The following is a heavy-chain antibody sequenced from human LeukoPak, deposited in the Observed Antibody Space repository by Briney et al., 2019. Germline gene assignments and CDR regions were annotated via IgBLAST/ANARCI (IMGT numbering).Heavy chain of an antibody. V-gene: IGHV3-53*01. Sequence: QAGGSLRLSCAASGFTVSSNYMSWVRQAPGKGLEWVSVIYNGGSTYYADSVKGRFTISRDNSKNTLYLQMNSLRAEDTAVYYCARDGMRYDGGQYYWGQGTLVTVSS. CDR2: IYNGGST. CDR1: GFTVSSNY. CDR3: ARDGMRYDGGQYY. J-gene: IGHJ4*02. D-gene: IGHD3-3*01.